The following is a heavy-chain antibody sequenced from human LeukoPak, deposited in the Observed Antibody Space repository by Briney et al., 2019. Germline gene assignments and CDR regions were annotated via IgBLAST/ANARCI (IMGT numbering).Heavy chain of an antibody. CDR1: GGSISSYY. D-gene: IGHD3-3*01. J-gene: IGHJ4*02. CDR2: IYYSGST. CDR3: ARGAPSRKYYDFWSGYYYDHYFDY. V-gene: IGHV4-59*01. Sequence: PSETLSLTCTVSGGSISSYYWSWIRQPPGKGLEWIGYIYYSGSTNYNPSLKSRVTISVDTSKNQFSLKLSSVTAADTAVYYCARGAPSRKYYDFWSGYYYDHYFDYWGQGTLVTVSS.